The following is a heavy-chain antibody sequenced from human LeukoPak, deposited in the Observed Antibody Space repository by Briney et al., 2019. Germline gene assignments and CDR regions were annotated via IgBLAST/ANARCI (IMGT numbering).Heavy chain of an antibody. Sequence: ETLSLTCSVSGGSISSSSSYWGWIRQPPGKGLEWVSYISSSSSTIYYADSVKGRFTISRDNAKNSLYLQMNSLRAEDTAVYYCARDRGEIAVAGSYFDYWGQGTLVTVSS. CDR1: GGSISSSS. D-gene: IGHD6-19*01. V-gene: IGHV3-48*04. CDR3: ARDRGEIAVAGSYFDY. CDR2: ISSSSSTI. J-gene: IGHJ4*02.